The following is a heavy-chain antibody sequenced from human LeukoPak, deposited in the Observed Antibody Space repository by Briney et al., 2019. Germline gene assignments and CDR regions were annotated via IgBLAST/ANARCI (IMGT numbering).Heavy chain of an antibody. CDR2: ISWHSDRI. V-gene: IGHV3-9*01. D-gene: IGHD6-19*01. CDR3: AKDIARRRGQWLPHYYYYGMDV. Sequence: PGGSLRLSCAASGFNFDDYAMHWVRQAPGKGLEWVSGISWHSDRIGYADSVKGRFTISRDNAKNSPYLQMNSLRAEDTALYYCAKDIARRRGQWLPHYYYYGMDVWGQGTTVTVSS. J-gene: IGHJ6*02. CDR1: GFNFDDYA.